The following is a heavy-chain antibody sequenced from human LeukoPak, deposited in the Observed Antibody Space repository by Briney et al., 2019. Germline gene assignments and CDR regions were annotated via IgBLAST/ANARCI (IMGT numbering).Heavy chain of an antibody. CDR3: ARDRSGYSGYGCQAY. CDR1: GFTFSSYS. Sequence: GGSLRLSCAGSGFTFSSYSMNWVRQAPGKGLEWVSSISSGGTYIYYADSVKGRFTISRDNTKNSLSLQMNSLRAEDTAVYYCARDRSGYSGYGCQAYWGQGTLVTVSS. V-gene: IGHV3-21*01. J-gene: IGHJ4*02. CDR2: ISSGGTYI. D-gene: IGHD5-12*01.